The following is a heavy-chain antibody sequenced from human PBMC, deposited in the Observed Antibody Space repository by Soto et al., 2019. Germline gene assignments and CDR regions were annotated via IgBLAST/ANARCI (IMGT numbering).Heavy chain of an antibody. V-gene: IGHV4-30-2*01. CDR1: GGSISSGGYS. CDR2: IYHSGST. CDR3: ASSHAGAHITAAVH. D-gene: IGHD6-13*01. Sequence: SEALSLTCAVSGGSISSGGYSWNCIRQPPGKGLEWIGYIYHSGSTYYNPSLKSRVTISVDRSKNQFSLKLSSVTAADTAVYYCASSHAGAHITAAVHWGQGTLVTVS. J-gene: IGHJ4*02.